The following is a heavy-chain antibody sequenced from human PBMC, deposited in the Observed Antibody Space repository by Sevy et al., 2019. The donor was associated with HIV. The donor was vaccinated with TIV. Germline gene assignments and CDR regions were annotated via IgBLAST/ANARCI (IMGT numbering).Heavy chain of an antibody. CDR2: IYPGDSET. CDR1: GYSFTAYW. CDR3: ARPTELKVAIDFGTLDI. J-gene: IGHJ3*02. Sequence: GESLKISCKGSGYSFTAYWIDWVRQVPGKGLEWMGTIYPGDSETRYSPSVQGQVTISADKSLTTAYLQWSSLKASDTAVYYCARPTELKVAIDFGTLDIWGQGTMVTVSS. V-gene: IGHV5-51*01. D-gene: IGHD4-17*01.